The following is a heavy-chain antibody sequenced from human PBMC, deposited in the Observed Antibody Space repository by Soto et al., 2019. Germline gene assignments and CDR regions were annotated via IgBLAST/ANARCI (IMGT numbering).Heavy chain of an antibody. Sequence: PGGSLRLSCAPSGFTVSSHYMSWVRQAPGKGLEWVSVINSGGSTYYAASVKGRFTISRDHSRNTLYLQMNSLRVEDTAVYYCAREVFCSSSSCQVRYGMDVWGPGTTVTVSS. CDR1: GFTVSSHY. CDR3: AREVFCSSSSCQVRYGMDV. J-gene: IGHJ6*02. CDR2: INSGGST. V-gene: IGHV3-53*01. D-gene: IGHD2-2*01.